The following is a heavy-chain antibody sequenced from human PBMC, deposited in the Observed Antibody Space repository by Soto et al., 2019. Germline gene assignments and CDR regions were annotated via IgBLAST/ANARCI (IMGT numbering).Heavy chain of an antibody. J-gene: IGHJ4*02. V-gene: IGHV3-23*01. D-gene: IGHD2-21*02. CDR3: AKRDVPHSTSNAYFYDH. Sequence: GGSLRLSCVVSGFPFAPSTISWGRQAPGKGLEWVSTISVSVGSTYSADSVQGRFTVSSDISDNTLFLRMTSLTADDTAVYFCAKRDVPHSTSNAYFYDHWGRGVLVTVSS. CDR2: ISVSVGST. CDR1: GFPFAPST.